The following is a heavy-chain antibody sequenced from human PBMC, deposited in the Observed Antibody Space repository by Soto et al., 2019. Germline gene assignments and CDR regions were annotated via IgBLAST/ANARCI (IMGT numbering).Heavy chain of an antibody. Sequence: PSETLSLTCTVSGGSISSGGYYWSWIRQHPGMGLEWIGYIYYSGSTYYNPSLKSRVTISVDASKNQFSLKLSSVTAADTAVYYCARGTYNYDSSGYYPFDYWGQVTLVTVSS. V-gene: IGHV4-31*03. D-gene: IGHD3-22*01. CDR3: ARGTYNYDSSGYYPFDY. CDR1: GGSISSGGYY. J-gene: IGHJ4*02. CDR2: IYYSGST.